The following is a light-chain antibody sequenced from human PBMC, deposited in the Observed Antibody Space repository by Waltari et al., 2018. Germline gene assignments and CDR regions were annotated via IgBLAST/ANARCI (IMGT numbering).Light chain of an antibody. CDR1: NIGSRS. CDR3: QLWDSTTDVV. V-gene: IGLV3-21*02. Sequence: SYFLTQTPSVSVAPGQTARITCGGNNIGSRSVQWYQQKPGPAPALVIYDDTARPSGLPQRFSGSNAGNTATLIINKVEVGDEADYYCQLWDSTTDVVFGAGTRLTVL. J-gene: IGLJ2*01. CDR2: DDT.